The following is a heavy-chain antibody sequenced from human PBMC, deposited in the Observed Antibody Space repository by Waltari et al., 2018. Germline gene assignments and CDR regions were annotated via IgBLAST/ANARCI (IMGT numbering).Heavy chain of an antibody. Sequence: QVQLQESGPGLVKPSETLSLTCAVSGFSITSGYYWHWIRQPPGKGLEWVGTMYYSWTTYYPPALQSRVSISVDTSKNEFSLTLTSVTAAATAVYYCAPATTAHFDFWGQGSLVTVSS. V-gene: IGHV4-38-2*01. D-gene: IGHD4-17*01. J-gene: IGHJ4*02. CDR2: MYYSWTT. CDR1: GFSITSGYY. CDR3: APATTAHFDF.